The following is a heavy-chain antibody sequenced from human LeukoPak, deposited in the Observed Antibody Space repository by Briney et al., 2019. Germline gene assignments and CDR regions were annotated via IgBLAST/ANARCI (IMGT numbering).Heavy chain of an antibody. CDR3: DV. Sequence: GGSLRLSCAASGFSFSDYAIHWVRQAPGKGLEWVALISYDGTYKNYADSVKGRFTISRDNSKNTLYLQMNSLRAEDTAVYYMDVWGKGTTVTISS. CDR2: ISYDGTYK. CDR1: GFSFSDYA. V-gene: IGHV3-30*04. J-gene: IGHJ6*04.